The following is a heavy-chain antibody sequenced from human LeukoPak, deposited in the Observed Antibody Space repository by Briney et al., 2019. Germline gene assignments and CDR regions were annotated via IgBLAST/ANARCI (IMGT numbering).Heavy chain of an antibody. J-gene: IGHJ6*03. D-gene: IGHD6-6*01. V-gene: IGHV1-18*01. CDR1: GYTFTSYG. CDR2: ISGYSGNT. CDR3: ARGNEYSSSYYMDV. Sequence: ASVKVSCKASGYTFTSYGVSWVRQAPGQGLEWMGWISGYSGNTNYAQKLQGRVTMTTDTSTRTAYMELRGLTSDDTAVYYCARGNEYSSSYYMDVWGKGTTVTVSS.